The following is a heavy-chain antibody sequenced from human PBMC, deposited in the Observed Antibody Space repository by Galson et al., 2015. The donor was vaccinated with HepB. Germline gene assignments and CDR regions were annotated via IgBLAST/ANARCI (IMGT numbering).Heavy chain of an antibody. Sequence: SETLSLTCTVSGGSISSSSYYWGWIRQPPGKGLEWIGSIYYSGSTYYNPSLKSRVTIPVDTSKNQFSLKLSSVTAADTAVYYCARHPINFSSHGVQLHNSDYWGQGTLVTVSS. CDR3: ARHPINFSSHGVQLHNSDY. J-gene: IGHJ4*02. D-gene: IGHD6-13*01. CDR2: IYYSGST. V-gene: IGHV4-39*01. CDR1: GGSISSSSYY.